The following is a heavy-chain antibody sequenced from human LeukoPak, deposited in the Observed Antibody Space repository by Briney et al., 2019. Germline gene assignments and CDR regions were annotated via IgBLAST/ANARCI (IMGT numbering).Heavy chain of an antibody. CDR2: ISWNSGSI. CDR3: AKARIAVAGTKIYYGMDV. Sequence: PGRSLRLSCAASGLTFDDYAMHWVRQAPGKGLEWVSGISWNSGSIGYADSVKGRFTISRDNAKNSLYLQMNSLSAEDTALYYCAKARIAVAGTKIYYGMDVWGQGTTVTVSS. CDR1: GLTFDDYA. D-gene: IGHD6-19*01. V-gene: IGHV3-9*01. J-gene: IGHJ6*02.